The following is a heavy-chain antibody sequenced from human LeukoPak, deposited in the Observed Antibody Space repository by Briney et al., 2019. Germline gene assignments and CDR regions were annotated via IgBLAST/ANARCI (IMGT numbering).Heavy chain of an antibody. CDR1: GYTFTSYD. D-gene: IGHD6-6*01. J-gene: IGHJ6*03. V-gene: IGHV1-8*01. Sequence: ASVKVSCKAFGYTFTSYDINWVRQATGQGLEWMGWMNPNSGNTGYAQKFQGRVTMTRNTSISTAYMELSSLRSEDTAVYYCARGLQGQLVPGYYYYYYMDVWGKGTTVTVSS. CDR3: ARGLQGQLVPGYYYYYYMDV. CDR2: MNPNSGNT.